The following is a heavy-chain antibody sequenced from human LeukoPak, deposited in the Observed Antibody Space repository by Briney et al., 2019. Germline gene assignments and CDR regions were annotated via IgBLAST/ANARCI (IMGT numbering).Heavy chain of an antibody. Sequence: ASVKVSCKASGYIFSTYGINWVRQAPGQGLEWMGWISAYNGNTNYAQKLQGRVTMTTDTSASTAYMELSSLRSEDTAVYYCARSPLDYYFDYWGQGTLVTVSS. CDR3: ARSPLDYYFDY. J-gene: IGHJ4*02. CDR2: ISAYNGNT. CDR1: GYIFSTYG. V-gene: IGHV1-18*01.